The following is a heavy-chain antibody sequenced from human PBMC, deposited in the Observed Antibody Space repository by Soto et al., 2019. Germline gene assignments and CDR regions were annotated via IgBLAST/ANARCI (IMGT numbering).Heavy chain of an antibody. Sequence: PSETLPLTCTVSGDSINNYYWTWIRQPPGKGLEWIGYIYDSVSTSYNPSLKSRLTISVDTSKNQFSLKLKSVTAADTAVYYCARGTKYYYQGMDVWGQGTTVTVSS. V-gene: IGHV4-59*01. CDR2: IYDSVST. CDR3: ARGTKYYYQGMDV. J-gene: IGHJ6*02. CDR1: GDSINNYY.